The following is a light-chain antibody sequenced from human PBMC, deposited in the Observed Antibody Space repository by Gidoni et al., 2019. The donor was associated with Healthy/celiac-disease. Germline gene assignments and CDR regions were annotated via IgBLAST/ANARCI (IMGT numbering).Light chain of an antibody. CDR3: QQYGNSKWT. CDR2: GAS. J-gene: IGKJ1*01. Sequence: EIVLTQSPGTLSLSPGERATLSCRASQSVSSSYLAWYQQRPGQAPRLLIYGASTRATGIPDRCSGSGSGTDFTLTISRLEPEDFAVYYCQQYGNSKWTFGQGTKVEIK. V-gene: IGKV3-20*01. CDR1: QSVSSSY.